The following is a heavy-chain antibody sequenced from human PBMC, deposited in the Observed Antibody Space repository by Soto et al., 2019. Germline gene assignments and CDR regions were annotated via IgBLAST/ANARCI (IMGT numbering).Heavy chain of an antibody. CDR2: IRNKANSFAT. Sequence: EVQLVESGGGLVQPGGSLKLSCAASGFTFSGSAMHWDRQAYGKGLEWIGHIRNKANSFATAYAASVKGRFTIYRDDSKNAAYLQMNCLKTKDTAVYYCTILSGRLASRCQGTVVSVSS. V-gene: IGHV3-73*01. CDR3: TILSGRLAS. CDR1: GFTFSGSA. D-gene: IGHD1-26*01. J-gene: IGHJ5*01.